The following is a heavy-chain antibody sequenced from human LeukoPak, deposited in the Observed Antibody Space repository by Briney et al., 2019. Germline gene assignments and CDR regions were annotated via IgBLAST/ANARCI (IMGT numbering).Heavy chain of an antibody. CDR2: ISGSGGST. D-gene: IGHD3-22*01. CDR3: ARDNQIAYYYDSSGFIY. Sequence: GGSLRLSCAASGFTFSSYAMSWVRQAPGKGLEWVSAISGSGGSTYYADSVKGRFTISRDNAKNSLYLQMNSLRAEDTAVYYCARDNQIAYYYDSSGFIYWGQGTLVTVSS. CDR1: GFTFSSYA. V-gene: IGHV3-23*01. J-gene: IGHJ4*02.